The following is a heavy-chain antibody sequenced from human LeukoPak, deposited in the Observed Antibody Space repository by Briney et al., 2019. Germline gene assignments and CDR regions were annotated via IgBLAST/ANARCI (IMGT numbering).Heavy chain of an antibody. J-gene: IGHJ4*02. D-gene: IGHD1-26*01. CDR3: ARDPGGSYPDH. Sequence: GASLRLSCAASGFTFTGYYMTWVRQAPGQGLEWLGWINPNSGGTNYAQKFQGRATMTSDTSINTAYMEQSNMRSDDTAVEYCARDPGGSYPDHWGQGTLVTVSS. CDR2: INPNSGGT. V-gene: IGHV1-2*02. CDR1: GFTFTGYY.